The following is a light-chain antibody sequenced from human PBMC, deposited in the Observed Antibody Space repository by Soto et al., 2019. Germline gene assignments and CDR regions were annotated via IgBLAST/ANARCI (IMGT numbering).Light chain of an antibody. CDR2: AAS. CDR1: QGISSY. J-gene: IGKJ4*01. V-gene: IGKV1-39*01. Sequence: DIQWTQKTYFLSASVGDRVTITCRASQGISSYLAWYQQKPGKAPKLLIYAASSLRSGVPSRFSGSGSGTTFILTISSLQPEDFAIYYCQPTYSALSITFGGGAKVDIK. CDR3: QPTYSALSIT.